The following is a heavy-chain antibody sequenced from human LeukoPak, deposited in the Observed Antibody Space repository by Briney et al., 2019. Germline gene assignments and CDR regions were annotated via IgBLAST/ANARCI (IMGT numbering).Heavy chain of an antibody. D-gene: IGHD5-12*01. CDR3: ARDPVDDTDL. CDR1: GYSISSGYY. CDR2: IYHSGST. Sequence: SETLSLTCAVSGYSISSGYYWGWIRQPPGKGLEWIGSIYHSGSTYYNPSLKSRVTISVDTSKNQFSLKLSSVTAADTAVYYCARDPVDDTDLWGQGTLVTVSS. V-gene: IGHV4-38-2*02. J-gene: IGHJ5*02.